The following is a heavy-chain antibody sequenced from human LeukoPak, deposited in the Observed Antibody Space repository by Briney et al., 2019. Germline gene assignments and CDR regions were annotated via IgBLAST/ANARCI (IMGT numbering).Heavy chain of an antibody. CDR2: KYYSGNT. CDR1: GGFVTTYY. D-gene: IGHD2-15*01. Sequence: SETLSVICNVSGGFVTTYYWSWIRQSPGKGLERIGYKYYSGNTNYSPSLQSRVTISVDTSTNQVLLQLTSVTAADTAVYYCARGEGGYYSHWHFDLWGRGILVSVSS. V-gene: IGHV4-59*02. CDR3: ARGEGGYYSHWHFDL. J-gene: IGHJ2*01.